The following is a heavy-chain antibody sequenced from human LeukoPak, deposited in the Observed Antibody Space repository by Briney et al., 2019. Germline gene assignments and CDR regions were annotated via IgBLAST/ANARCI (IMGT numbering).Heavy chain of an antibody. V-gene: IGHV1-8*01. CDR2: MNPNSGNT. J-gene: IGHJ4*02. CDR1: GFTFTSYD. Sequence: ASVKVSCKASGFTFTSYDINWVRQATGQGLEWMGWMNPNSGNTGYAQKFQGRVTMTRNTSISTAYMELSSLRSEDTAVYYCARISGYSGYDSDYWGQGTLVTVSS. D-gene: IGHD5-12*01. CDR3: ARISGYSGYDSDY.